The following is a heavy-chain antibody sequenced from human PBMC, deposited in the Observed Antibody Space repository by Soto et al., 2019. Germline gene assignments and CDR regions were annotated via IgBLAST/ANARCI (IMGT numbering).Heavy chain of an antibody. D-gene: IGHD4-17*01. J-gene: IGHJ4*02. CDR3: ARDKNGDYAEFDY. CDR2: IYYSGST. Sequence: LSLTCTVSGDSISSSSYYWGWIRQPPGKGLEWIGTIYYSGSTYYNPSLKSRVTISVDTSKNQFSLKLSSVTAADTAVYYCARDKNGDYAEFDYWGQGSLVTVS. V-gene: IGHV4-39*07. CDR1: GDSISSSSYY.